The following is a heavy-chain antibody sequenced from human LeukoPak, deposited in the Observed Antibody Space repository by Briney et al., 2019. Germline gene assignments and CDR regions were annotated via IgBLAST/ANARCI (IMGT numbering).Heavy chain of an antibody. D-gene: IGHD3-22*01. J-gene: IGHJ4*02. Sequence: GASVKVSCKASGYTFTSYGISWVRQAPGQGLEWMGWISAYNGNTNYAQKLQGRVTMTTDTSTSTAYMELRSLRSDDTAVYYCARDYYDSSXXXLTDYWGQGTLVTVSS. CDR2: ISAYNGNT. CDR1: GYTFTSYG. CDR3: ARDYYDSSXXXLTDY. V-gene: IGHV1-18*01.